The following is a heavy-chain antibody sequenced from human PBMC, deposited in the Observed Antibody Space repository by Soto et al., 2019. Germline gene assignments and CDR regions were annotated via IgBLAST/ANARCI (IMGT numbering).Heavy chain of an antibody. J-gene: IGHJ5*02. CDR3: ATTPTLIVGATGDWFDP. D-gene: IGHD1-26*01. Sequence: ASVKVSCKVSGYTLTELSMHWVRQAPGKGLEWMGGFDPEDGETIYAQKFQGRVTMTEDTSTDTAYMELSSLRSEDTAVYYCATTPTLIVGATGDWFDPWGQRTPVTVSS. V-gene: IGHV1-24*01. CDR2: FDPEDGET. CDR1: GYTLTELS.